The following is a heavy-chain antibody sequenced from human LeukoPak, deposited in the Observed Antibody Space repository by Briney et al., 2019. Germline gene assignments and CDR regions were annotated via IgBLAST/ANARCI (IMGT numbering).Heavy chain of an antibody. CDR3: ARGRKITLVRGARGGYGMDV. CDR1: GGSISSGGYY. Sequence: PSETLSLTCTVSGGSISSGGYYWSWIRQPPGKGLEWIGEINQSGSTNYNPSLKSRVTISVNTSKNQFSLRLSSVTAADTAVYYCARGRKITLVRGARGGYGMDVWGQGTTVTVSS. D-gene: IGHD3-10*01. J-gene: IGHJ6*02. V-gene: IGHV4-39*07. CDR2: INQSGST.